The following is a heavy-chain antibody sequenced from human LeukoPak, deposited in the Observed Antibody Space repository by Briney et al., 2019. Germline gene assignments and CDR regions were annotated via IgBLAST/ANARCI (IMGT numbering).Heavy chain of an antibody. CDR2: IGTAGDT. CDR3: ARGGSPPEALGDAFDI. D-gene: IGHD1-26*01. Sequence: GGSLRLSCAASGFTFSSYDMHWVRQATGKGLEWVSAIGTAGDTYYPGSVKGRFTISRENAKNSLYLQMNSLRAGDTAVYYCARGGSPPEALGDAFDIWGQGTMVTVSS. CDR1: GFTFSSYD. J-gene: IGHJ3*02. V-gene: IGHV3-13*04.